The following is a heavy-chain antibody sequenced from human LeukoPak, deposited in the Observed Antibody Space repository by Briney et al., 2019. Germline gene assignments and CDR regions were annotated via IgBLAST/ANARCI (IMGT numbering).Heavy chain of an antibody. CDR2: ICYDGDKK. Sequence: GGSLRLSCATSGFTFSDSAMHWVRQAPGKGLEWVAVICYDGDKKDYADSVKGRFTISRDNSKNTLYLQMNNLRAEDTALYYCAKNQGQWLVPVDYWGQGTLVTVSS. CDR3: AKNQGQWLVPVDY. D-gene: IGHD6-19*01. V-gene: IGHV3-33*06. J-gene: IGHJ4*02. CDR1: GFTFSDSA.